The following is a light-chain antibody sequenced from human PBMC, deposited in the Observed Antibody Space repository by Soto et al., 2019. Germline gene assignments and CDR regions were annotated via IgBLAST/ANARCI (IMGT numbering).Light chain of an antibody. V-gene: IGKV3-15*01. CDR3: QQYKNWPPWT. Sequence: EIVMKKSPAPLSVSKGERATLSCRASQSVSSNLAWYQQQPGQAPRLLIYGASTRATGIPDRFSGSGSGTEFTPPISSLQSEDFAVYYCQQYKNWPPWTFGQGTKVDIK. J-gene: IGKJ1*01. CDR1: QSVSSN. CDR2: GAS.